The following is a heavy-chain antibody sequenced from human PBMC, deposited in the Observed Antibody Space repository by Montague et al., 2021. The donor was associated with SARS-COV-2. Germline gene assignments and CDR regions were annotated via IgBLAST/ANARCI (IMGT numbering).Heavy chain of an antibody. CDR1: GGSISSRSYY. CDR2: KNYSGNT. J-gene: IGHJ4*02. Sequence: SETLSLTCTVYGGSISSRSYYWGWICQPPGQGLEWVGFKNYSGNTNYTPTLKSPVTISVDTSKNQFSLNLRSVTAADTAVYYGATLPSSIRIFGGVQGYYFDDWGQGTLVTVSS. CDR3: ATLPSSIRIFGGVQGYYFDD. V-gene: IGHV4-39*01. D-gene: IGHD3-3*01.